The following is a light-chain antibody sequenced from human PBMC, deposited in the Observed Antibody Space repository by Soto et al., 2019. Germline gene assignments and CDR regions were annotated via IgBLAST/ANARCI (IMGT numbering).Light chain of an antibody. CDR1: QRVVSNY. V-gene: IGKV3-20*01. Sequence: PGERATLSCRASQRVVSNYLAWYQQRPGQAPRLLIYGASSRATGIPDRFSGSGSGTDFTLTISRLEPEDFAVYYCQQYGGSPRLTFGGGTKVEIK. CDR2: GAS. J-gene: IGKJ4*01. CDR3: QQYGGSPRLT.